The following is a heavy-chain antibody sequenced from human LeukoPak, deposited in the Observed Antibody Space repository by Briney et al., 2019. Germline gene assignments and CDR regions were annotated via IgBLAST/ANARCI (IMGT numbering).Heavy chain of an antibody. D-gene: IGHD7-27*01. Sequence: SGGSLRLSCAASGFTFSSYAMSWVRQAPGKGLEWVSYISSSSSTIYYADSVKGRFTISRDNAKNSLYLQMNSLRAEDTAVYYCARTLQNWGPYYYYGMDVWGQGTTVTVSS. CDR1: GFTFSSYA. J-gene: IGHJ6*02. V-gene: IGHV3-48*04. CDR3: ARTLQNWGPYYYYGMDV. CDR2: ISSSSSTI.